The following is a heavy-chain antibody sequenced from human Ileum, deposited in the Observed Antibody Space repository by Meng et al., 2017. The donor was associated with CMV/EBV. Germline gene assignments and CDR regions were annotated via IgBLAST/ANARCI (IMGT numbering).Heavy chain of an antibody. CDR3: ARDRYCSSTSCYLSDAFDI. CDR1: GFSLSSHA. D-gene: IGHD2-2*01. V-gene: IGHV3-30*04. CDR2: ISYDGSNK. Sequence: GESLKISCAAPGFSLSSHAMHWGRQAPGKGLEWGAVISYDGSNKYYADSVKGRFTISGDNSKNTLYLQMNSLRAEDTAVYYCARDRYCSSTSCYLSDAFDIWGQGTMVTVSS. J-gene: IGHJ3*02.